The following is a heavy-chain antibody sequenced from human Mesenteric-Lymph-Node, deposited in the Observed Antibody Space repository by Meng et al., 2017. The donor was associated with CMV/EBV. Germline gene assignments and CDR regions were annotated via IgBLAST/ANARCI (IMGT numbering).Heavy chain of an antibody. CDR2: VYYSGST. Sequence: SETLSLTCTVSGGSVTSSGYYWHWIRQAPGKGLEWIGYVYYSGSTSYNPSLKNRVTISLDTSKNHLSLKLTSVTAADTAVYYCARFPLLGLKGFDYWGQGTLVTVSS. J-gene: IGHJ4*02. D-gene: IGHD2-15*01. CDR1: GGSVTSSGYY. CDR3: ARFPLLGLKGFDY. V-gene: IGHV4-61*03.